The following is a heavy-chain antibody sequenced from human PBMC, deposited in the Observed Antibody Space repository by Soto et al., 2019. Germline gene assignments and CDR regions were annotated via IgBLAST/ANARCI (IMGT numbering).Heavy chain of an antibody. V-gene: IGHV4-61*01. CDR1: AVSICNPCCR. J-gene: IGHJ6*02. CDR2: IHDSGST. D-gene: IGHD2-2*01. CDR3: ARVSIRGGNSAYQYGLDV. Sequence: SVTLSLTCTGSAVSICNPCCRWSWSRQSPGKGLEWIGYIHDSGSTNYNPSLKSRVTISVDTSNNQFSLKLNSVTAADTALYYCARVSIRGGNSAYQYGLDVWGQGKKVTGS.